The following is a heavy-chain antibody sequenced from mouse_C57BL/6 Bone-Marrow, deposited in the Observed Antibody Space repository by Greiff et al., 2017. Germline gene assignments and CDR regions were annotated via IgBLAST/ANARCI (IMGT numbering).Heavy chain of an antibody. CDR1: GYTFTSYW. Sequence: VKLQASGAELVKPGASVKLSCKASGYTFTSYWMHWVKQRPGQGLEWIGMIHPNSGSTNYNEKFKSKATLTVDKSSSTAYMQLSSLTSEDSAVYYCARDYSNYFDYWGQGTTLTVSS. D-gene: IGHD2-5*01. CDR2: IHPNSGST. V-gene: IGHV1-64*01. CDR3: ARDYSNYFDY. J-gene: IGHJ2*01.